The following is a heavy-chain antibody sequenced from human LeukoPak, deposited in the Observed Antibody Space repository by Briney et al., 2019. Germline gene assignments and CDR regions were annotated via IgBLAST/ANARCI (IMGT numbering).Heavy chain of an antibody. CDR1: GFTFSSYA. CDR2: MYQDGSEK. D-gene: IGHD3-10*01. V-gene: IGHV3-7*01. CDR3: ARMLWFGEKRLDY. J-gene: IGHJ4*02. Sequence: GGSLRLSCAASGFTFSSYAMSWVRQAPGKGLEWVANMYQDGSEKYYVDSVKGRFTISRDNAKNSLYLQMNSLRAEDTAVYYCARMLWFGEKRLDYWGQGTLVTVSS.